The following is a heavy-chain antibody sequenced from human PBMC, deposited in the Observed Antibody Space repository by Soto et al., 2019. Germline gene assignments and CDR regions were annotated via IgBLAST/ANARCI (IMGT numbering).Heavy chain of an antibody. V-gene: IGHV6-1*01. Sequence: SQTLSLTCAISGDSVSSNSAARNWIRQSPSRGLEWLGRTYNRSKWYNEYAVSVKNRITINPDTSKNQFSRQLHSLTPEDTVVYDCARVPAEYCSGGSGWGDAFDNWGQGTMVTVSS. CDR2: TYNRSKWYN. J-gene: IGHJ3*02. CDR1: GDSVSSNSAA. D-gene: IGHD2-15*01. CDR3: ARVPAEYCSGGSGWGDAFDN.